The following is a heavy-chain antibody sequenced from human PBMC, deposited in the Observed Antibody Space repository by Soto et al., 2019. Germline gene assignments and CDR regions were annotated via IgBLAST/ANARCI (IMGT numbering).Heavy chain of an antibody. Sequence: QVQLQESGPGLVKPSGTLSLTCAVSSGSISSSNWWSWVCQPPGKVLEWIGEIEHSGSTNYNPSLKNRITISVEKSKNKFSLKLSSVTAADTAVYYCARQYGNDSYYYYLDVWGKGTTVTVSS. V-gene: IGHV4-4*02. D-gene: IGHD4-17*01. CDR2: IEHSGST. CDR3: ARQYGNDSYYYYLDV. CDR1: SGSISSSNW. J-gene: IGHJ6*03.